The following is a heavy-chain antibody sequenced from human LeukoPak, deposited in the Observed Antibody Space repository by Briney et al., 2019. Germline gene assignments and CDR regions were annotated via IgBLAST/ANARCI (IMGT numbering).Heavy chain of an antibody. J-gene: IGHJ4*02. CDR2: ISGSGGST. CDR3: ARQRGSVSSYFDY. Sequence: GGSLRLSCAVSGFTFSSYAMSWVRRAPGEGLEWVSAISGSGGSTYYADSVKGRFTISRDNAKNSLYLQMNSLRAEDTAVYYCARQRGSVSSYFDYWGQGTLVTVSS. D-gene: IGHD4-17*01. CDR1: GFTFSSYA. V-gene: IGHV3-23*01.